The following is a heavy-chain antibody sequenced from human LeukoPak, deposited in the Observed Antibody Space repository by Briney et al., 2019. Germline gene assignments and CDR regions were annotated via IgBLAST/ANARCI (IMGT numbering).Heavy chain of an antibody. CDR1: GGSISSYY. V-gene: IGHV4-59*01. Sequence: SETLSLTCTVSGGSISSYYWSWIRQPPGKGLEWIGYIYYSGSTNYNPSLKSRVTISVDTSKNQFSLKLSSVTAADTAVYYCARFRYSSSTYYFDYWGQGTLVTVSS. CDR3: ARFRYSSSTYYFDY. J-gene: IGHJ4*02. CDR2: IYYSGST. D-gene: IGHD6-6*01.